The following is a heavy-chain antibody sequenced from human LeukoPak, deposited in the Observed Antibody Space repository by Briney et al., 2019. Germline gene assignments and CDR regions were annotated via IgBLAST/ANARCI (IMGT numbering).Heavy chain of an antibody. CDR3: ARAVERFLEWLPANYFDY. CDR1: GGSIRSGDYY. Sequence: ETLSLTCTVSGGSIRSGDYYWSWVRQAPGKGLEWVANIKQDGSEKYYVDSVKGRFTISRDNAKNSLYLQMNSLRAEDTAVYYCARAVERFLEWLPANYFDYWGQGTLVTVSS. CDR2: IKQDGSEK. D-gene: IGHD3-3*01. J-gene: IGHJ4*02. V-gene: IGHV3-7*01.